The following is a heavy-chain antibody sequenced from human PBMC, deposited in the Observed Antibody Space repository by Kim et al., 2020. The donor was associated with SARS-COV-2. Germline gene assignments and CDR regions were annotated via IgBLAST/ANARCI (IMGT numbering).Heavy chain of an antibody. J-gene: IGHJ3*02. D-gene: IGHD6-6*01. Sequence: QGRVTMTRDTSTSTVYMELSSLRSEDTAVYYCARDYLGGLDSSSLGAFDIWGQGTMVTVSS. V-gene: IGHV1-46*01. CDR3: ARDYLGGLDSSSLGAFDI.